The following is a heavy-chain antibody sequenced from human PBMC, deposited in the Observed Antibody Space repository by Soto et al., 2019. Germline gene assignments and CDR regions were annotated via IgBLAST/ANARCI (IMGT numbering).Heavy chain of an antibody. Sequence: QVQLVESGGGVVQPGRSLRLSCAGSGFTFTNYGLHWVRQAPGKGLEWVAVISYDGSNRYYADSVKGRFTISRDNSKNMLYLQMDSLRAEDTAVYYCVCGGNFFVYWGQGTLVTVSP. J-gene: IGHJ4*02. V-gene: IGHV3-30*03. CDR2: ISYDGSNR. D-gene: IGHD3-16*01. CDR3: VCGGNFFVY. CDR1: GFTFTNYG.